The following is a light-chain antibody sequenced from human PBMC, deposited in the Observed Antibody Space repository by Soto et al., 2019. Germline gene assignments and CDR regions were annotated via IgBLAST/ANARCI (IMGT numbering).Light chain of an antibody. CDR2: GAS. V-gene: IGKV3-20*01. J-gene: IGKJ1*01. CDR1: QSVSSSY. CDR3: QQYGSSPWT. Sequence: EIVLTQSPGTLSLSPGERATLSCRASQSVSSSYLAWYQQKPGQAPRLLIYGASSRATGIPDWFIGSGSGTDFTLTIIRLEPEDFVVYYCQQYGSSPWTFGQGTKVEIK.